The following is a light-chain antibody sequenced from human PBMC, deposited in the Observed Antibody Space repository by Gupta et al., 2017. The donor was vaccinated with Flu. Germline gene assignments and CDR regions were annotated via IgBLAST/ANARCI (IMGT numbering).Light chain of an antibody. V-gene: IGLV3-25*03. J-gene: IGLJ1*01. CDR2: KDT. CDR1: ALPNQH. Sequence: SYELTQPPSVSVSPGQTARITCSGDALPNQHVYWFQQKPGQAPALLIYKDTERPSGIPERFSASGSGTTVTLTISGVQAEDEADYYCQSADSTSTYYVFGAGTKVTVL. CDR3: QSADSTSTYYV.